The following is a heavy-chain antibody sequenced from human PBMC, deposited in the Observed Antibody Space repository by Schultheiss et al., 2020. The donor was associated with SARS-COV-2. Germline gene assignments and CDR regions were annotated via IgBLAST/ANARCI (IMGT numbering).Heavy chain of an antibody. CDR2: IYYSGST. Sequence: SETLSLTCTVSGGSISSSSYYWGWIRQPPGKGLEWIGYIYYSGSTNYNPSLKSRVTISVDTSKNQFSLKLSSVTAADTAVYYCARGIEYGTSSSFDYWGQGTLVTVSS. CDR3: ARGIEYGTSSSFDY. CDR1: GGSISSSSYY. J-gene: IGHJ4*02. V-gene: IGHV4-61*05. D-gene: IGHD6-6*01.